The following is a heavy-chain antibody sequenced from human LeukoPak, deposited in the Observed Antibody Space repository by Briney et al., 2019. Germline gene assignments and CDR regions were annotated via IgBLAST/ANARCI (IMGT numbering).Heavy chain of an antibody. CDR1: GDSITNHY. CDR3: AGSGGLANTGAVFDY. J-gene: IGHJ4*02. D-gene: IGHD3-10*01. Sequence: SETLSLTCIVSGDSITNHYWSLIRRPPGKGLEWIGYIYYNGIINYNPYLKSRVTISVDTSRNQFSMKLNSVTAADTAVYYCAGSGGLANTGAVFDYWGQGTLVTVSS. CDR2: IYYNGII. V-gene: IGHV4-59*11.